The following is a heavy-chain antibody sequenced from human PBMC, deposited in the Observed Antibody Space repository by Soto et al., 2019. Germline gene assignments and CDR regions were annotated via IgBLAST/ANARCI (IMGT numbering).Heavy chain of an antibody. CDR1: GFTFSNFA. Sequence: PGESLKISCAASGFTFSNFAMSWVRQAPGRGLEWVSGISASGRDIHYADSVKDRFTVSRDNSKNTLYLQMNSLRAEDTAIYYCAKGKTSGWYYFDYWGQGAQVTVSS. CDR2: ISASGRDI. CDR3: AKGKTSGWYYFDY. D-gene: IGHD6-19*01. J-gene: IGHJ4*02. V-gene: IGHV3-23*01.